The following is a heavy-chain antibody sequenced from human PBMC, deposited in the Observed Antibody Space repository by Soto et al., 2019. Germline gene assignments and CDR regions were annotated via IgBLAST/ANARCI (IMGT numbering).Heavy chain of an antibody. D-gene: IGHD2-8*02. J-gene: IGHJ6*02. V-gene: IGHV6-1*01. CDR2: TYYMSKWYN. CDR1: GCGVSINNDK. CDR3: ARDLYWDYYYGMDV. Sequence: HRLALGYTVSGCGVSINNDKWNFSKQSPSRGLEWLVRTYYMSKWYNDYAVSVKSRITINPDTSKNQFSLQLNSVTPEDTAVYYCARDLYWDYYYGMDVWGQGTTVTVSS.